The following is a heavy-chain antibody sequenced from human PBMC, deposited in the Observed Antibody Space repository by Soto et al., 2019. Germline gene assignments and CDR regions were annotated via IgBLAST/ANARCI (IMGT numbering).Heavy chain of an antibody. CDR3: AIEEIVVAATNWYFDL. CDR2: ISSSSSYT. V-gene: IGHV3-21*01. Sequence: EVQLVESGGGLVKPGGSLRLSCAASGFTFSSYSMNWVRQAPGKGLEWVSSISSSSSYTYYADSVKGRFTISRDNAKNSLYLQMNSLRAEDTAVYYCAIEEIVVAATNWYFDLWGRGTLVTVSS. D-gene: IGHD2-15*01. CDR1: GFTFSSYS. J-gene: IGHJ2*01.